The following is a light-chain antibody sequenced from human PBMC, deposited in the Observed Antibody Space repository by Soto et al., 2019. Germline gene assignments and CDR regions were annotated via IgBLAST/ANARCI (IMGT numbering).Light chain of an antibody. CDR3: QQANSFPIT. Sequence: DIQLTQSPSFLSASVGDRVTITCRARQGISSYLAWYQQKPGKAPKLLIYAASTLHSGVPSRFSGSGSGTDFTLTISCLQSEDFATYYCQQANSFPITFGQGTRLEIK. CDR1: QGISSY. J-gene: IGKJ5*01. V-gene: IGKV1-9*01. CDR2: AAS.